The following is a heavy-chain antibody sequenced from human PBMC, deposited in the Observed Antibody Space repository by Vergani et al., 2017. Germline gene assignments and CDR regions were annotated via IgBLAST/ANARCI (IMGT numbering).Heavy chain of an antibody. J-gene: IGHJ4*02. V-gene: IGHV3-13*01. Sequence: EVQLVESGGGLVQPGGSLRLSCAASGFTFSSYDMHWVRQATGKGLEWVSAIGTAGDTYYPGSVKGRFTISRENAKNSLYLQMNSLRAEDTALYYCAKDTSRHDYGDYIEYWGQGTLVTVSS. CDR1: GFTFSSYD. D-gene: IGHD4-17*01. CDR2: IGTAGDT. CDR3: AKDTSRHDYGDYIEY.